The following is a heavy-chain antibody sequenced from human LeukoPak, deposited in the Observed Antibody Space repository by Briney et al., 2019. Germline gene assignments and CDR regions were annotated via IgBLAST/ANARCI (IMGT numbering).Heavy chain of an antibody. V-gene: IGHV3-53*01. Sequence: TGGSLRLSCAASGFTISSNYMSWVRQAPGKGLEWVSVMYTGGTTYYADSVKGRFTISRDNSKNTLYLQMNSLRAEDTAVYYCARGSTTVTPFDYWGQGTLVTVSS. CDR1: GFTISSNY. CDR3: ARGSTTVTPFDY. J-gene: IGHJ4*02. D-gene: IGHD4-17*01. CDR2: MYTGGTT.